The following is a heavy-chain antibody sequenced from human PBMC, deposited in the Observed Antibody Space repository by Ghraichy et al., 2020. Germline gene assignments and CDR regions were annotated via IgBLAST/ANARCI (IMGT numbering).Heavy chain of an antibody. CDR3: ASLGEAAAGPYYYYGMDV. Sequence: LSLTCAASGFTFSSYEMNWVRQAPGKGLEWVSYISSSGSTIYYADSVKGRFTISRDNAKNSLYLQMNSLRAEDTAVYYCASLGEAAAGPYYYYGMDVWGQGTTVTVSS. J-gene: IGHJ6*02. D-gene: IGHD6-13*01. V-gene: IGHV3-48*03. CDR2: ISSSGSTI. CDR1: GFTFSSYE.